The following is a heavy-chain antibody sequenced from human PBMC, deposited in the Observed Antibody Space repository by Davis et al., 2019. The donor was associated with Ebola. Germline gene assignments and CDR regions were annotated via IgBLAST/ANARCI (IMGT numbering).Heavy chain of an antibody. CDR3: ARARGGTEYDAFDI. J-gene: IGHJ3*02. Sequence: ASVKVSCKASGYTFTAYYIHWVRQAPGQGLEWMGCINPNSGGTNYAQKFQGRVTMTRDTSISTAYMELSSLRSDDTAVYYCARARGGTEYDAFDIWGQGTMVTVSS. D-gene: IGHD2-8*02. V-gene: IGHV1-2*02. CDR2: INPNSGGT. CDR1: GYTFTAYY.